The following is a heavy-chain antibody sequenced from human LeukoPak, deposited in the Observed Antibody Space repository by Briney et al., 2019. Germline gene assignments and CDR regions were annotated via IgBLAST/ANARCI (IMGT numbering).Heavy chain of an antibody. CDR2: IKEDGSEK. CDR3: ARDRGSNYGGAFDY. CDR1: GGSISSSSYY. V-gene: IGHV3-7*01. D-gene: IGHD4-11*01. Sequence: ETLSLTCTVSGGSISSSSYYWGWIRQPPGKGLEWMANIKEDGSEKHYVDSVKGRFTISKDNAKNSLHLQMNSLRAEDTAVYYCARDRGSNYGGAFDYWGQGTLVTVSS. J-gene: IGHJ4*02.